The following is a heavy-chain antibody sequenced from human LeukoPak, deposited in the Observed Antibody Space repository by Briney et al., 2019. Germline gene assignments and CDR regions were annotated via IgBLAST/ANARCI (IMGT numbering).Heavy chain of an antibody. CDR1: GFTVSSNY. V-gene: IGHV3-66*02. J-gene: IGHJ4*02. CDR3: AKDHDYVWGSYHDHYYFDY. Sequence: GGSLRLSCAASGFTVSSNYMSWVRQAPGKGLEWVSVIYSGGSTYYADSVKGRFTISRDNSKNTLYLQMNSLRAEDTAVYYCAKDHDYVWGSYHDHYYFDYWGQGTLVTVSS. D-gene: IGHD3-16*02. CDR2: IYSGGST.